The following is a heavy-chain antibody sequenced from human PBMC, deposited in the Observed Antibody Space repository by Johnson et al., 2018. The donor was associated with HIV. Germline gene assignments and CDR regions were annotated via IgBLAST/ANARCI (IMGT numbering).Heavy chain of an antibody. CDR3: ARDDGGGGDACDI. D-gene: IGHD2-15*01. CDR1: GFTFSSYE. Sequence: VQLVESGGGLVQPGGSLRLSCAASGFTFSSYEMNWVRQAPGKGLEWVSYISSSGSNIYYADSVKGRFTISRDNAKNTLYLQMNSLRAEDTAVYYCARDDGGGGDACDIWGQVTMVTVAS. CDR2: ISSSGSNI. J-gene: IGHJ3*02. V-gene: IGHV3-48*03.